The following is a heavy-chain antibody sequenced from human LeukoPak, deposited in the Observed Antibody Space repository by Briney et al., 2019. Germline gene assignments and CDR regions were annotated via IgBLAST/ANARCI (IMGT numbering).Heavy chain of an antibody. CDR2: IYYSGST. D-gene: IGHD5-18*01. CDR3: ARARGYSYGGFDY. CDR1: GGSISSYY. V-gene: IGHV4-59*01. J-gene: IGHJ4*02. Sequence: SETLSLTXTVSGGSISSYYWSWIRQPPGKGLEWIGYIYYSGSTNYNPSLKSRVTISVDTSKNQFSLKLSSVTAADTAVYYCARARGYSYGGFDYWGQGTLVTVSS.